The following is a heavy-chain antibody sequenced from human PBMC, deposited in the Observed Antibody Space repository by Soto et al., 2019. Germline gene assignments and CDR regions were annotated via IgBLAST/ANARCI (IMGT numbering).Heavy chain of an antibody. CDR3: ASSYYGSGNPKDYYYGMDV. V-gene: IGHV1-3*01. D-gene: IGHD3-10*01. Sequence: ASVNVSCKASGYTFTIYAMHLVRQTPGQRLEWMGWINAGNGNTKYSQKFQGRVTITRDTSASTAYMELSSLRSEDTAVYYCASSYYGSGNPKDYYYGMDVWGQGTTVTVSS. CDR2: INAGNGNT. J-gene: IGHJ6*02. CDR1: GYTFTIYA.